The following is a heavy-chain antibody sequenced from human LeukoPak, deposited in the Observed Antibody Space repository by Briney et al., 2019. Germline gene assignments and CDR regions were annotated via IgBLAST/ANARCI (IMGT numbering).Heavy chain of an antibody. CDR1: GFTFSSYG. CDR3: AKSPKTGFLFAY. D-gene: IGHD1-1*01. J-gene: IGHJ4*02. V-gene: IGHV3-33*06. CDR2: IWYDGSNK. Sequence: PGGSLRLSCAASGFTFSSYGMHWVRQAPGKGLEWVAVIWYDGSNKYHADSVKGRFTISRDNSKNTLYLQMNSLRAEDTAVHYCAKSPKTGFLFAYWGKGTLVTVSS.